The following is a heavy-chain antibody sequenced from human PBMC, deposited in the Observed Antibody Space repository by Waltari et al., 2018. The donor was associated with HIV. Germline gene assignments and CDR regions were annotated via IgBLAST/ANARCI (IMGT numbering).Heavy chain of an antibody. J-gene: IGHJ4*02. V-gene: IGHV3-15*01. D-gene: IGHD4-17*01. CDR2: IKTKTDGGTT. CDR3: TTRDDYGDYTLDY. CDR1: GFTFTNAW. Sequence: VRLVESGGGVVKPGGSLRLACEASGFTFTNAWMNWVGHAPGKGLEWVGRIKTKTDGGTTDYAAPVKGRFTISRDDSKNTLYLQMHSLKTDDTALYYCTTRDDYGDYTLDYWGQGTLVTVSS.